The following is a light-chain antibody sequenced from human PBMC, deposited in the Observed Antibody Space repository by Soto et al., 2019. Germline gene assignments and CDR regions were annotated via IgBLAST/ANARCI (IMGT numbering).Light chain of an antibody. CDR2: GAS. Sequence: EIVMTQSPDTLSVSPGEGATLSCRVSQSIRSNLAWYQQRPGQAPRLLMYGASTRADGIPARFTGSGSGTEFTLTISSLQSEDFAVYYCQQYHIWPPWTYGQGTKVDIK. J-gene: IGKJ1*01. CDR1: QSIRSN. V-gene: IGKV3-15*01. CDR3: QQYHIWPPWT.